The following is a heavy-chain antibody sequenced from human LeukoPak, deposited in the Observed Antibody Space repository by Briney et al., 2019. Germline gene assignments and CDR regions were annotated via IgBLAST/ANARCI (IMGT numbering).Heavy chain of an antibody. CDR1: GFTFGTYS. V-gene: IGHV3-48*02. CDR2: ISFSSNTI. D-gene: IGHD1-26*01. Sequence: GGSLRLSCAASGFTFGTYSMNWVRQAPGKGLEWVSHISFSSNTIYYADSVKGRFTISRDNAQNSLYLQMNSLRDEDTAVYYCARADSGSYYVFDYWGQGTLVTVSS. CDR3: ARADSGSYYVFDY. J-gene: IGHJ4*02.